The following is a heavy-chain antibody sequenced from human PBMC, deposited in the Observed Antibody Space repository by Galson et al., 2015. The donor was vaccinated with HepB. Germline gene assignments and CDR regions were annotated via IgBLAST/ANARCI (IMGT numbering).Heavy chain of an antibody. V-gene: IGHV1-18*01. D-gene: IGHD5-18*01. CDR2: ISGDNDKK. J-gene: IGHJ4*02. Sequence: SVKVSCKASGYTLSRYGISWVGQAPGQGLEWMGWISGDNDKKNYEQKLQGRVTMTTDKSTSTAYMELTSLRSDDTAVYYCARGGYSYWKFDYWGQGTLVTLSS. CDR1: GYTLSRYG. CDR3: ARGGYSYWKFDY.